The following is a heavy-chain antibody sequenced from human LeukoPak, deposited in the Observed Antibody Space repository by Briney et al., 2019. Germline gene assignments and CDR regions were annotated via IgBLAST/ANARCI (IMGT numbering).Heavy chain of an antibody. CDR1: GFTFDGSI. V-gene: IGHV3-43*01. CDR3: AKDNEGSIDH. J-gene: IGHJ4*02. CDR2: ISWDGGST. D-gene: IGHD1-1*01. Sequence: TGGSLRLSCAASGFTFDGSIMHWVRQPPEKGLEWVSLISWDGGSTRYADPVKSRFTISRDNSKKSLFLQMNSLKTEDTALYYCAKDNEGSIDHWGQGTLVTVSS.